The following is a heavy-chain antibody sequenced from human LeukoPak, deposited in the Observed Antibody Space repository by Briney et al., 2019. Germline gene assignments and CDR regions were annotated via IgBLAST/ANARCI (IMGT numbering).Heavy chain of an antibody. CDR3: ARGSWQGHFDY. CDR1: GGSISSSSYY. V-gene: IGHV4-39*07. D-gene: IGHD3-10*01. Sequence: PSETLSLTCTVSGGSISSSSYYWGWIRQPPGKGLEWIGSIYYSGSTYYNPSLKSRVTISVDTSKNQFSLKLSSVTAADTAVYYCARGSWQGHFDYWGQGTLVTVSS. CDR2: IYYSGST. J-gene: IGHJ4*02.